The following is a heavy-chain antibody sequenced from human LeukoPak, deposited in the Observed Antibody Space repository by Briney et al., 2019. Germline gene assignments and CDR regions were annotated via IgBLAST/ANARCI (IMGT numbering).Heavy chain of an antibody. Sequence: GGSLRLSCAASGFTFSSFDMHWVRQGAGKGLEWVSGVGIAGDTYYPVSVKGRFTISRENAKNSLYLQMSSLRAEDTAVYYCTRVGVGRTFDYWGQGTLVTASS. CDR3: TRVGVGRTFDY. J-gene: IGHJ4*02. CDR1: GFTFSSFD. D-gene: IGHD1-26*01. V-gene: IGHV3-13*01. CDR2: VGIAGDT.